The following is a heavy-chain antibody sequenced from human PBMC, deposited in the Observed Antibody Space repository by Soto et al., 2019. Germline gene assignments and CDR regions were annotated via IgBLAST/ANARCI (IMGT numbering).Heavy chain of an antibody. CDR2: ITYDGSNQ. Sequence: QVQLVESGGDVVQPGRSLRLSCAGSGFSFSRFAIHWVRQAPGKGLEWVAVITYDGSNQYYADSVKGRFTVSRDNSRSTVYLQMNNLRIEDTAIYYCARLFGGYSGSHADDFDIWGQGTMVPVSS. V-gene: IGHV3-30-3*01. D-gene: IGHD1-26*01. CDR1: GFSFSRFA. CDR3: ARLFGGYSGSHADDFDI. J-gene: IGHJ3*02.